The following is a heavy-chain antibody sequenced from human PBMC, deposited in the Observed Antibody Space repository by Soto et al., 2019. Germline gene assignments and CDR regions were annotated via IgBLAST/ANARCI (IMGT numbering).Heavy chain of an antibody. V-gene: IGHV4-59*01. CDR2: IYYSGST. D-gene: IGHD2-15*01. Sequence: SETLSLTCTVSGGSISSYYWSWIRQPPGKGLEWIGYIYYSGSTNYNPSLKSRVTISVDTSKNQFSLKLSSVTAADTAVYYCARGRSPHQYYYYGMDVWGQGTTVTVSS. CDR3: ARGRSPHQYYYYGMDV. J-gene: IGHJ6*02. CDR1: GGSISSYY.